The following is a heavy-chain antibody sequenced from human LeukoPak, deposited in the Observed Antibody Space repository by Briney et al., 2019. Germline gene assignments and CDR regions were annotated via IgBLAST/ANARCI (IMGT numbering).Heavy chain of an antibody. CDR2: IYSGGST. CDR1: GFTVSSNY. J-gene: IGHJ4*02. D-gene: IGHD2-21*02. Sequence: AGGSLRLSCAASGFTVSSNYMSWVRQAPGKGLEWVSVIYSGGSTYYADSVKGRFTISRDNSKNTLYLQMNSLRAEDTAVYYCAKDRDLYFDYWGQGTLVTVSS. V-gene: IGHV3-66*02. CDR3: AKDRDLYFDY.